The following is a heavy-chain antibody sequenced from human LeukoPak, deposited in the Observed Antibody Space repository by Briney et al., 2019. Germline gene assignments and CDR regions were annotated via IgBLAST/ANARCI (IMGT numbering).Heavy chain of an antibody. D-gene: IGHD7-27*01. J-gene: IGHJ2*01. CDR3: ARELVSLGTGYFDL. CDR2: ITGSSTWT. CDR1: GFTFNSYA. Sequence: GGSLRLSCEASGFTFNSYAMTWVRQAPGKGLEWVSGITGSSTWTYYADSVRGRFTISRDNSKNTLHLQMNNLTADDTAIYYCARELVSLGTGYFDLWGRGTLVTVSS. V-gene: IGHV3-23*01.